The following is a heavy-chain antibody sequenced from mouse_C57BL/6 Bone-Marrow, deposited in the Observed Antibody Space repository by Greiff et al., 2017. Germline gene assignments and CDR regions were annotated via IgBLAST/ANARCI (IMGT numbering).Heavy chain of an antibody. Sequence: QVQLQQPGAELVMPGASVKLSCKASGYTFTSYWMHWVKQRPGQGLEWIGEIDPSDSYTNYNQKFKGKSTLTVNKSSSTAYMQLSSLTSEYSAVYDGASRGYWGQGTTLTVSS. V-gene: IGHV1-69*01. J-gene: IGHJ2*01. CDR2: IDPSDSYT. CDR1: GYTFTSYW. CDR3: ASRGY.